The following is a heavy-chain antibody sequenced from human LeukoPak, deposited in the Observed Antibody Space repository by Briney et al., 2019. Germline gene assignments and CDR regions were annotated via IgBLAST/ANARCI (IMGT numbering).Heavy chain of an antibody. Sequence: GGSLRLSCAASGFTFSSYAVSWVRQAPGKGLEWVSAISGSGGSTYYADSVKGRFTISRDNSKNTLYLQMNSLRAEDTAVYYCAEDRSGLTTTILDFWGQGTLVTVSS. D-gene: IGHD3-3*01. CDR3: AEDRSGLTTTILDF. CDR2: ISGSGGST. V-gene: IGHV3-23*01. J-gene: IGHJ4*02. CDR1: GFTFSSYA.